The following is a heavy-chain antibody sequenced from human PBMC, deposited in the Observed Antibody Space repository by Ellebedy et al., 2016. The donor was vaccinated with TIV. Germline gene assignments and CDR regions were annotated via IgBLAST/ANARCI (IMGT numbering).Heavy chain of an antibody. CDR3: VKVIATSGWPYDFHY. J-gene: IGHJ4*02. Sequence: GESLKIPCSGPGFTLRPYAMHWVRQPPGTGLEYVSAIRGHGGSTYYADSVKGRFTISRDNSKNSLYLQMTSLRAEDTAVYYCVKVIATSGWPYDFHYWGQGTLVTVSS. CDR2: IRGHGGST. V-gene: IGHV3-64D*09. CDR1: GFTLRPYA. D-gene: IGHD6-19*01.